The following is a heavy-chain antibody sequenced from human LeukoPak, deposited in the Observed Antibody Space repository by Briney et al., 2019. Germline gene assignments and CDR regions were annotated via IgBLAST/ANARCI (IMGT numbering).Heavy chain of an antibody. V-gene: IGHV3-74*01. CDR1: GFTFSSYW. J-gene: IGHJ4*02. CDR3: ARDYYGSIDY. D-gene: IGHD3-10*01. CDR2: IKGDGSST. Sequence: GGSLRLSCAASGFTFSSYWMPWVRHAPGKGLVWVSRIKGDGSSTSYADSVKGRFTISRDNAKNTLYLQMDSLRAEDTAVYYCARDYYGSIDYWGQGTLVTVSS.